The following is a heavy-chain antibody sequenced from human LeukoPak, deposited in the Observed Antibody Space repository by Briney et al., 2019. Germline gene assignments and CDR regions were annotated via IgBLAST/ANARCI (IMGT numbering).Heavy chain of an antibody. V-gene: IGHV3-15*07. CDR1: GFTFSSYS. Sequence: PGGSLRLSCAASGFTFSSYSMNWVRQAPGKGLEWVGRIKSKTDGGTTDFAVPVKGRFTISRDDSKNTLYLQMNSLKTEDTAVYYCTTDTYYDYVWGSYGSDYWGQGTLVTVSS. J-gene: IGHJ4*02. CDR2: IKSKTDGGTT. D-gene: IGHD3-16*01. CDR3: TTDTYYDYVWGSYGSDY.